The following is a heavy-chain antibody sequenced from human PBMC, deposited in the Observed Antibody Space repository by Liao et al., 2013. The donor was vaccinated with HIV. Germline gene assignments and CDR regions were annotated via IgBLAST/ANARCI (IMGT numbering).Heavy chain of an antibody. CDR2: VNPGGDT. Sequence: QVQLQESGPGLVKPSETLSLTCTVSGVSISRYFWSWIRQPAGKGLEWIGEVNPGGDTNYNESLESRVNISENTSKNQFSLTLRSVTAADTAIYFCARGVTTLSRRLLPKAFDIWSRGTVVTVSS. D-gene: IGHD1-1*01. V-gene: IGHV4-4*07. CDR3: ARGVTTLSRRLLPKAFDI. CDR1: GVSISRYF. J-gene: IGHJ3*02.